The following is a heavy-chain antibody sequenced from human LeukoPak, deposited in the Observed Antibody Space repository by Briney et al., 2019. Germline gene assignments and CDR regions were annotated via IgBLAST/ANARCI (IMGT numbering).Heavy chain of an antibody. CDR2: ISSSGSTI. J-gene: IGHJ4*02. D-gene: IGHD4-17*01. CDR1: GFTFSDYY. Sequence: GESLRLSCAASGFTFSDYYMSWIRQAPGKGLEWVSYISSSGSTIYYADSVKGRFTISRDNAKNSLYLQMNSLRAEDTAVYYCASASTVTYYFDYWGQGTLVTVSS. V-gene: IGHV3-11*04. CDR3: ASASTVTYYFDY.